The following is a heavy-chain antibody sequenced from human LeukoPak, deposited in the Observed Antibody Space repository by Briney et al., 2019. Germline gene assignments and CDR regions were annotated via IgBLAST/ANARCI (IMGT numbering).Heavy chain of an antibody. V-gene: IGHV4-39*07. D-gene: IGHD6-13*01. CDR2: IYYSGST. J-gene: IGHJ5*02. Sequence: KPSETLSLTCTVSGGSISSSSYYWGWIRQPPGKGLEWIGSIYYSGSTYYNPSLKSRVTISVDTSKNQFSLKLSSVTAADTAVYYCASSESSSWYSDQWGQGTLVTVSS. CDR3: ASSESSSWYSDQ. CDR1: GGSISSSSYY.